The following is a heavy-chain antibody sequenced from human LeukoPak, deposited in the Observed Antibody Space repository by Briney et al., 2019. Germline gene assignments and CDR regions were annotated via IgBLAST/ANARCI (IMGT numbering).Heavy chain of an antibody. CDR3: ARDWLNYGSPYYYMDV. CDR2: IYSGGST. Sequence: GGSLRLSCAASGFIVSNNYMTWVRQAPGKGLEWVSNIYSGGSTYYADSVKGRFTVSRDDSKNTLYLQMNSLRAEETAVYYCARDWLNYGSPYYYMDVWGQGTTVTVSS. CDR1: GFIVSNNY. V-gene: IGHV3-53*01. D-gene: IGHD4-17*01. J-gene: IGHJ6*02.